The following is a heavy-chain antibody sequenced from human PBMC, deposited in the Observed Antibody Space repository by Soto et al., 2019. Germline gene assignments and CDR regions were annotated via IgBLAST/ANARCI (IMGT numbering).Heavy chain of an antibody. Sequence: ASVKVSCKASGYTFTSYAIHWERQAPGQSLEWMGWINPDNGNTKYSQKFRGRVTITRDTAASTAYMELSSLRSEDTAVYYCARVPPAGEYTSSWSMGFWGQGTLVTVSS. CDR2: INPDNGNT. CDR1: GYTFTSYA. J-gene: IGHJ4*02. CDR3: ARVPPAGEYTSSWSMGF. D-gene: IGHD6-6*01. V-gene: IGHV1-3*01.